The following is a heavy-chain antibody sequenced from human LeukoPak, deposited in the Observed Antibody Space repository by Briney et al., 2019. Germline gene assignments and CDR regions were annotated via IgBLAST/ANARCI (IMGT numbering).Heavy chain of an antibody. CDR1: GGSISSGSYY. CDR3: ARGVRWQTLWVDY. CDR2: IYTSGST. V-gene: IGHV4-61*02. D-gene: IGHD4-23*01. J-gene: IGHJ4*02. Sequence: PSETLSLTCTVSGGSISSGSYYWSWIRQPAGKGLEWIGRIYTSGSTNYNPSLKSRVTISVDTSKNQFSLKLSSVTAADTAVYYCARGVRWQTLWVDYWGQGTLVTVSS.